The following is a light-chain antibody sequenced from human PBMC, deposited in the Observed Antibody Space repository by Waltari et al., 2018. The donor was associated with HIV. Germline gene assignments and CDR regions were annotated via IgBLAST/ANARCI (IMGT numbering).Light chain of an antibody. Sequence: EIVMTQSPATLSVSPGERATLSCRASQSVSNNLAWYQQKPGQAPRLLIYGPSTRATGTPARCSASGSGTEFTLTISSLQSEDFAIYYCQQYNEWPRTFGQGTKVEIK. J-gene: IGKJ1*01. CDR2: GPS. V-gene: IGKV3-15*01. CDR3: QQYNEWPRT. CDR1: QSVSNN.